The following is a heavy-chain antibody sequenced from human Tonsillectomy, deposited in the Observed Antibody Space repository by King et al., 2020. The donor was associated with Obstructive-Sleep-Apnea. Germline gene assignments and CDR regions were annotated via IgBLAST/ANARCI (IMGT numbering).Heavy chain of an antibody. CDR1: GYTFTSYD. CDR2: MNPNSGNT. V-gene: IGHV1-8*01. CDR3: ARRRGAGSSDY. D-gene: IGHD2-2*01. Sequence: VQLVESGAEVKKPGASVKISCKAFGYTFTSYDIIWVRQATGQGLEWMGWMNPNSGNTGYAQKFQGRVTMTRNIAISTAYMELSSPRSEDTAVYFCARRRGAGSSDYWGQGTLVTVSS. J-gene: IGHJ4*02.